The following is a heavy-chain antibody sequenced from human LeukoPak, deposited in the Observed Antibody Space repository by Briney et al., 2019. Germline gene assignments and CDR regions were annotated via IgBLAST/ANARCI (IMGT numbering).Heavy chain of an antibody. CDR2: IYYSGST. Sequence: SETLSLTCTVSAGSISSSYWSWIRQPPGKGLEWIGCIYYSGSTNYNPSLKSRVTISVDTSKNQFSLKLNSVTAADTAVYYCARYGSGSSHFDYGGKGTLVTVSS. J-gene: IGHJ4*02. CDR1: AGSISSSY. V-gene: IGHV4-59*01. D-gene: IGHD3-10*01. CDR3: ARYGSGSSHFDY.